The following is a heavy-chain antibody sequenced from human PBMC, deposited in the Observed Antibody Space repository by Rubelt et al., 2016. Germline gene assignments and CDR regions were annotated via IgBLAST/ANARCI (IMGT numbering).Heavy chain of an antibody. CDR3: AREAYSGRYPLIDY. D-gene: IGHD1-26*01. V-gene: IGHV1-18*01. Sequence: QVQLVQSGAEVKKPGASVKVSCKASGYTFTTYGINWVRQAPGQGLEWMGWISASNGNTNHAQNLQGRVTMTTDTSTSTAYRELRSLRSDDTAVYYCAREAYSGRYPLIDYWGQGTLVTVSS. J-gene: IGHJ4*02. CDR2: ISASNGNT. CDR1: GYTFTTYG.